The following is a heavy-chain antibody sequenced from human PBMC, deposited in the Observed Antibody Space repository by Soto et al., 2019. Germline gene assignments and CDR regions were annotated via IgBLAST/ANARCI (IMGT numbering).Heavy chain of an antibody. CDR2: IHNSGTT. CDR3: ARDPIVRGVVGWYFDL. D-gene: IGHD3-10*01. J-gene: IGHJ2*01. Sequence: QVQLQESGPGLVKPSQTLSLTCAVSGGSISRSVYYCNWIRQHPGKGLEWIGYIHNSGTTYYNPSLKSRLTFPVDTSKNQFSLKLSSVTTADTAVYYCARDPIVRGVVGWYFDLWGRGTLVTVSS. CDR1: GGSISRSVYY. V-gene: IGHV4-31*11.